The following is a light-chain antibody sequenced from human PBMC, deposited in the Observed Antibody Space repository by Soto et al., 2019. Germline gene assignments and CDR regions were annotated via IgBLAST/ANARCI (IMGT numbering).Light chain of an antibody. CDR1: QSVRSSY. CDR3: QQYGSSPPYT. J-gene: IGKJ2*01. V-gene: IGKV3-20*01. Sequence: EIVLTQSPGTLSLSPGERATLSCRASQSVRSSYLAWYQQKPGQAPRLLIYGASSRATGIPDRLSGSGSGTDLTLTISRLEPEDFAVYYCQQYGSSPPYTFGQGTKLEIK. CDR2: GAS.